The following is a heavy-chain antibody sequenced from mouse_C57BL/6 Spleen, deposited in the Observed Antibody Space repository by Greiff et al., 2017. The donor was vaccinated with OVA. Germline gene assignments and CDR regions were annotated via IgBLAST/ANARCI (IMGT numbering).Heavy chain of an antibody. CDR1: GYTFTDYY. CDR3: ARSDDYDDY. Sequence: EVQLQQSGPVLVKPGASVKMSCKASGYTFTDYYMNWVKQSHGKSLEWIGVINPYNGGTSYNQKFKGKATLTVDKSSTAYMELNSLTSEDSAVYYCARSDDYDDYWGQGTTLTVSS. J-gene: IGHJ2*01. V-gene: IGHV1-19*01. CDR2: INPYNGGT. D-gene: IGHD2-4*01.